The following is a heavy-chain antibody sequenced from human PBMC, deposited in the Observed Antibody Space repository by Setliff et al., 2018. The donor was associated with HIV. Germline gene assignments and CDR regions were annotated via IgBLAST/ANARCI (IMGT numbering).Heavy chain of an antibody. V-gene: IGHV4-59*01. CDR2: IYYSGST. J-gene: IGHJ4*02. D-gene: IGHD1-20*01. Sequence: LSLTCTVSDDFITSYYWSWIRQPPGKGLEWIGYIYYSGSTNYNPSLKSRVTISLDMSTSQFSLRLSSVTAADTAVYYCARAVYYFDFWGQGTLVT. CDR1: DDFITSYY. CDR3: ARAVYYFDF.